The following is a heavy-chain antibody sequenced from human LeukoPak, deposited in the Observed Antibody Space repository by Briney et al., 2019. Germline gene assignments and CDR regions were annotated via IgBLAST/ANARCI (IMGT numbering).Heavy chain of an antibody. Sequence: ASVKLSCKASGYTFTKYFLHWVRQAPGQGLEWMGWINPNDGGALYAQKFQGRVTMTTDTSITTAYMEMSRLRSDDTAFYYCARDDYGDLQYFENWGQGTLVTVSS. V-gene: IGHV1-2*02. D-gene: IGHD4-17*01. J-gene: IGHJ4*02. CDR1: GYTFTKYF. CDR3: ARDDYGDLQYFEN. CDR2: INPNDGGA.